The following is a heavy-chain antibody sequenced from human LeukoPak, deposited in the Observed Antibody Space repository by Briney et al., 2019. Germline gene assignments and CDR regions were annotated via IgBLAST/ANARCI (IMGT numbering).Heavy chain of an antibody. Sequence: ASVKVSCKASGYTFTGYYMHWVRQAPGQGLEWMGWINTNSGGTNYAQKFQGRVTMTRDTSISTAYMELSRLRSDDTAVYYCARDSLWFGELLYQYNWFDPWGQGTLVTVSS. CDR1: GYTFTGYY. D-gene: IGHD3-10*01. CDR2: INTNSGGT. V-gene: IGHV1-2*02. CDR3: ARDSLWFGELLYQYNWFDP. J-gene: IGHJ5*02.